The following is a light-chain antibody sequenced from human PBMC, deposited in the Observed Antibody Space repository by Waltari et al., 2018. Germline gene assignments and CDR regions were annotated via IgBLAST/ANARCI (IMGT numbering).Light chain of an antibody. CDR2: VQD. J-gene: IGLJ3*02. V-gene: IGLV3-19*01. Sequence: SSELTQDHTVSVALGQTVRITCQGDSLRRYYPSWYQQRPGQAPILVLYVQDSLPSGIPDRFAGSISGNTASLTITGAQAEDEADYYCHSPDPFFTRVFGGGTRLTV. CDR1: SLRRYY. CDR3: HSPDPFFTRV.